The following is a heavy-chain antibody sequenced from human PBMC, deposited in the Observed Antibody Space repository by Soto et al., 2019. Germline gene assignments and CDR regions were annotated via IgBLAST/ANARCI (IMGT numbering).Heavy chain of an antibody. V-gene: IGHV3-23*01. CDR2: ISGGGDTT. D-gene: IGHD3-10*01. CDR3: AKGRGGSGSLTPRVDF. Sequence: EVQLLESGGGLVQPGGSLRLSCAASGFTFNNYAMTWVRQAPGKGLEWVSAISGGGDTTSYADSVKGRFTVSRDGSKNTVDLQMSSLRAEDTALYYCAKGRGGSGSLTPRVDFWGQGTLVTVSS. CDR1: GFTFNNYA. J-gene: IGHJ4*02.